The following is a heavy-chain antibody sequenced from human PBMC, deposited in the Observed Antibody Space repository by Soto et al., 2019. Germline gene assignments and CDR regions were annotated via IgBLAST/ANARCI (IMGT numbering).Heavy chain of an antibody. CDR1: GFTFSSYG. CDR2: ISYDGSNK. CDR3: AKEMNTLYYYYGMDA. Sequence: GGSLRLSCAASGFTFSSYGMHWVRQAPGKGLEWVAVISYDGSNKYYADSVKGRFTISRDNSKNTLYLQMNSLRAEDTAVYYCAKEMNTLYYYYGMDAWGQGTTVTVSS. J-gene: IGHJ6*02. V-gene: IGHV3-30*18.